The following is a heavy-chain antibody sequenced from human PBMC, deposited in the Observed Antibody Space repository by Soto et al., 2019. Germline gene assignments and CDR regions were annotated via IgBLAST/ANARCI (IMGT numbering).Heavy chain of an antibody. CDR2: ISYDGSNK. J-gene: IGHJ6*02. CDR3: AKDFTGDTIFGVVITYYYYGMDV. Sequence: GGSLRLSCAASGFTFSSYGMHWVRQAPGKGLEWVAVISYDGSNKYYADSVKGRFTISRDNSKNTLYLQMNSLRAEDTAVYYCAKDFTGDTIFGVVITYYYYGMDVWGQGTTVTVSS. CDR1: GFTFSSYG. D-gene: IGHD3-3*01. V-gene: IGHV3-30*18.